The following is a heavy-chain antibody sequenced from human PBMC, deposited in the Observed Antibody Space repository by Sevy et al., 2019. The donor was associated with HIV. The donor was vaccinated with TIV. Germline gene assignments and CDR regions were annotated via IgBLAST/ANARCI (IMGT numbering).Heavy chain of an antibody. D-gene: IGHD3-10*01. Sequence: GGCLRLSCTASGFSFDSYDMNWVRQAPGKGLEWVSSISSVSTIIYYGDSVRGRFSFSRDNAKKSLYLQMNSLRVEDTAVCYRASVVGYVSGTDYEYYYDLDVWGQGTVVSVSS. CDR3: ASVVGYVSGTDYEYYYDLDV. V-gene: IGHV3-21*01. CDR2: ISSVSTII. J-gene: IGHJ6*02. CDR1: GFSFDSYD.